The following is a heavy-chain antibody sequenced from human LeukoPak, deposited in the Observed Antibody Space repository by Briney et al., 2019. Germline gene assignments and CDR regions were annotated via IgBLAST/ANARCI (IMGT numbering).Heavy chain of an antibody. J-gene: IGHJ4*02. D-gene: IGHD2-2*01. Sequence: GGSLRLSCAASGFTFSSYSMNWVRQAPGKGLERVSSISSSSSYIYYADSVKGRFTISRDNAKNSLYLQMNSLRDEDTAVYYCARARVGDCSSTSCYWRFDYWGQGTLVTVSS. V-gene: IGHV3-21*01. CDR1: GFTFSSYS. CDR2: ISSSSSYI. CDR3: ARARVGDCSSTSCYWRFDY.